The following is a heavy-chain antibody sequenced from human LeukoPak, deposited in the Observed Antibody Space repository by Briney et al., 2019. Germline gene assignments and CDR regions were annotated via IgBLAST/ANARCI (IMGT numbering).Heavy chain of an antibody. Sequence: SETLSLTCTVSGGSISSSSYYWGWIRQPPGKGLEWIGSIYYSGSTYYNPSLKSRVTISVDTSKNQFSLKLSSVTAADTAVYYCARITIFGVVDYWGQGTLVTVSS. D-gene: IGHD3-3*01. CDR2: IYYSGST. J-gene: IGHJ4*02. CDR1: GGSISSSSYY. V-gene: IGHV4-39*01. CDR3: ARITIFGVVDY.